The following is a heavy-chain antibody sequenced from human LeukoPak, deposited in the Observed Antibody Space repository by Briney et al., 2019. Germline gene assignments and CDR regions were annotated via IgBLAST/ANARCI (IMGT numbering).Heavy chain of an antibody. CDR1: GFTVSSNY. Sequence: GGSLRLSCTVAGFTVSSNYMSWVRQAPGEGLEWVSVIYSGGNAYYADSVSGRFTISRDNSKNTVYLQMNFLRAEDTALYYCARNHLLGYWYFDLWGRGTLVTVSS. V-gene: IGHV3-53*01. J-gene: IGHJ2*01. D-gene: IGHD1-26*01. CDR3: ARNHLLGYWYFDL. CDR2: IYSGGNA.